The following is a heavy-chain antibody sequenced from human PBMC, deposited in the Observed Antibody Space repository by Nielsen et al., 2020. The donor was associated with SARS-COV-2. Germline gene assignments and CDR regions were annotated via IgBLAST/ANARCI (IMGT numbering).Heavy chain of an antibody. V-gene: IGHV4-34*01. CDR2: INHSGST. D-gene: IGHD2-2*01. CDR3: ARGRIYCSSTSCYEKEFDY. J-gene: IGHJ4*02. Sequence: WIRQPPGKGLEWIGEINHSGSTNYNPSLKSRVTISVDTSKNQFSLKLSSVTAADTAAYYCARGRIYCSSTSCYEKEFDYWGQGTLVTVSS.